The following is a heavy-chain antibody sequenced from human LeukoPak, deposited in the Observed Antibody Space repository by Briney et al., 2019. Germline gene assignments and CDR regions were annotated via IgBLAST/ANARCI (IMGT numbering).Heavy chain of an antibody. CDR2: IYYSRST. CDR1: GGSISSSSYY. J-gene: IGHJ4*02. D-gene: IGHD5-18*01. CDR3: ARSLGAAMVTSDY. V-gene: IGHV4-39*01. Sequence: SETLSLTCTVSGGSISSSSYYWGWIRQPPGKGLEWIGSIYYSRSTYYNPSLKSQVTISVDTSKNQSSLKLSSVTAADTAVYYCARSLGAAMVTSDYWGQGTLVTVSS.